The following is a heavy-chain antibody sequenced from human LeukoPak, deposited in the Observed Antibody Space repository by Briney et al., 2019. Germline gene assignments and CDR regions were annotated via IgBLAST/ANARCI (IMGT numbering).Heavy chain of an antibody. Sequence: ASVKVSCKASGYTFTGYYMHWVRQAPGQGLEWMGWINPNSGGTNYAQKFQGRVTMTRDTSISTAYMELSRLRSDDTAVYYCARDREGSGSYYHFDYWGQGTLVTVPS. V-gene: IGHV1-2*02. CDR1: GYTFTGYY. CDR3: ARDREGSGSYYHFDY. D-gene: IGHD3-10*01. CDR2: INPNSGGT. J-gene: IGHJ4*02.